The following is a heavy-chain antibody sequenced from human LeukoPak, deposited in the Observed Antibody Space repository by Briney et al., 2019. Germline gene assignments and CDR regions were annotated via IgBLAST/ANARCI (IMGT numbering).Heavy chain of an antibody. V-gene: IGHV3-74*01. D-gene: IGHD3-9*01. CDR2: INSDGSST. J-gene: IGHJ4*02. CDR1: GFTFSSYW. CDR3: AKAILTGYYGDSYYFDY. Sequence: GGSLRLSCAASGFTFSSYWMHWVRQAPGKGLVWVSRINSDGSSTSYADSVKGRFTISRDNAKNTLYLQMNSLRAEDTAVYYCAKAILTGYYGDSYYFDYWGQGTLVTVSS.